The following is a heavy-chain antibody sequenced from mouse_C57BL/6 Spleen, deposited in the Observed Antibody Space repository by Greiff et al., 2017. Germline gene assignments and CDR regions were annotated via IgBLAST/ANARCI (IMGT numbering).Heavy chain of an antibody. J-gene: IGHJ3*01. V-gene: IGHV14-4*01. CDR1: GFNIKDDY. D-gene: IGHD2-5*01. CDR2: IDPENGDT. Sequence: EVQLQQSGAELVRPGASVKLSCTASGFNIKDDYMHWVKQRPEQGLEWIGWIDPENGDTEYASKFQGKATITADTSSNTAYLPLISLTSEDTAVYYCTNIDHNSNYVRFSYWGQGTLVTVSA. CDR3: TNIDHNSNYVRFSY.